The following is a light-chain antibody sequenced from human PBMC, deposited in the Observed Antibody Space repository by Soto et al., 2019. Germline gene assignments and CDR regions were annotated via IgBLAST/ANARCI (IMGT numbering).Light chain of an antibody. V-gene: IGKV3-15*01. CDR1: QSVSSN. CDR3: QQYNNWLT. CDR2: GAS. Sequence: ETVMTQSPVTLSVSPGETVTLSCRASQSVSSNLAWYQQRPGQAPRLLIFGASTRATGIPARFSGSGSGTEFTLTISSLQSEDFAVYFCQQYNNWLTFGKGTKV. J-gene: IGKJ1*01.